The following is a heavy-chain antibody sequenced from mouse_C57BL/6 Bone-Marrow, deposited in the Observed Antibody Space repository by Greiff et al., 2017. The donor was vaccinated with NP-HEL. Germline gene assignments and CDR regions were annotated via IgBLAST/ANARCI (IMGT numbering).Heavy chain of an antibody. V-gene: IGHV1-72*01. D-gene: IGHD2-14*01. CDR3: ARDGYDWFAY. Sequence: QVQLQQPGAELVKPGASVKLSCKASGYTFTSYWMHWVKQRPGRGLEWIGRIDPNSGGTKYNEKFKSKATLTVDNPSSTAYRQLSSLTSEDSAVYYCARDGYDWFAYWGQGTLVTVSA. J-gene: IGHJ3*01. CDR2: IDPNSGGT. CDR1: GYTFTSYW.